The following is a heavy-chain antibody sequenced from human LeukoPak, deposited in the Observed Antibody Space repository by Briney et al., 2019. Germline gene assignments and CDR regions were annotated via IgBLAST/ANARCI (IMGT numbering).Heavy chain of an antibody. CDR2: ISGSGGST. V-gene: IGHV3-23*01. J-gene: IGHJ3*02. D-gene: IGHD6-13*01. CDR3: AKVRLAAAGTRASDALDI. Sequence: GGSLRLSCAASGFTFRNYAMSWVRQAPAKGLECVSTISGSGGSTYYADSVKGRFTISRDNSKNTVYLQMNSLRAEDTAVYYCAKVRLAAAGTRASDALDIWGQGTMVTVSS. CDR1: GFTFRNYA.